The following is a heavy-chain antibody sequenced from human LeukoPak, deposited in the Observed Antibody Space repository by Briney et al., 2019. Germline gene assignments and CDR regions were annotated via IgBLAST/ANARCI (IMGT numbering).Heavy chain of an antibody. J-gene: IGHJ4*02. V-gene: IGHV3-23*01. Sequence: GGSLRLSCAASGFTFSSYAINWVRQAPGKGLEWVSVISGTGGSTDYADSVRGRFSISRDNSKNTLYLQMNSLRPEDTAVYYCARSYYYASGSYFSHFDYWGQGTLVTVSS. D-gene: IGHD3-10*01. CDR3: ARSYYYASGSYFSHFDY. CDR1: GFTFSSYA. CDR2: ISGTGGST.